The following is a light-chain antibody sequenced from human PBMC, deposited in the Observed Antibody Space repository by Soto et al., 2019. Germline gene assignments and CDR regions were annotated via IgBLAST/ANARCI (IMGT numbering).Light chain of an antibody. Sequence: EIVLTQSPVTLSLSPGERATLSCRASQSVGSYFAWYQQKPGQAPRLLIYDASSRATGIPARFSGSGSGTDFPLTISSLEPEDFAVYYCQQRSDWPSTFGGGT. CDR3: QQRSDWPST. J-gene: IGKJ4*01. CDR2: DAS. CDR1: QSVGSY. V-gene: IGKV3-11*01.